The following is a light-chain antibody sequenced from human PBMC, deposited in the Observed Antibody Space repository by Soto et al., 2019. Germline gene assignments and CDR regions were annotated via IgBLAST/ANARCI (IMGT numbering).Light chain of an antibody. V-gene: IGKV3-11*01. CDR3: QQRSNWPIT. CDR2: DAS. Sequence: EIVFTQSPGTLSLSQGERATLSCRTSQNINKYLAWYQQKPGQAPRLLIYDASNRATGIPARFSGSGSGTDFTLTISSLEPEDFAVYYCQQRSNWPITFGQGTRLEIK. CDR1: QNINKY. J-gene: IGKJ5*01.